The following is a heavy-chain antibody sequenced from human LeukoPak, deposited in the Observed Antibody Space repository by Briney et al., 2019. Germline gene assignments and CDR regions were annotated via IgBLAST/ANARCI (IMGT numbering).Heavy chain of an antibody. D-gene: IGHD2-15*01. CDR3: ARSGSYAAAGDY. V-gene: IGHV4-59*08. Sequence: SETLSLTCTVSGGSISSYYLNWVRRPPGKGLEWIGYIYYSGSTNYNPSLKSRVTISLDTSKNQFSLKLSSVTAADTAVYYCARSGSYAAAGDYWGQGTLVTVSS. J-gene: IGHJ4*02. CDR1: GGSISSYY. CDR2: IYYSGST.